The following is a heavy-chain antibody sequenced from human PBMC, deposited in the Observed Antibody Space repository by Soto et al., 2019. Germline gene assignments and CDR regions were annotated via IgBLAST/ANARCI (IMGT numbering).Heavy chain of an antibody. J-gene: IGHJ6*03. CDR1: RFTFSAYA. CDR3: AKRVRGGSSNYYYYYMDV. Sequence: GGSLRLSCAASRFTFSAYAMNWVRQAPGKGLEWVSAISDSGSSTYYADSVKGRFTISRDNSKNTLYLQVNSLRAEDTAIYFCAKRVRGGSSNYYYYYMDVWGKGTTVTVSS. D-gene: IGHD3-10*01. V-gene: IGHV3-23*01. CDR2: ISDSGSST.